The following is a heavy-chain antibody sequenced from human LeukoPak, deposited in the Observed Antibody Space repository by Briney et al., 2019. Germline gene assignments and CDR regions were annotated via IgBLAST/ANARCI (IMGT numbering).Heavy chain of an antibody. CDR1: GFIFSNYE. CDR3: ARDLGVYIGQTHHDAFDI. J-gene: IGHJ3*02. CDR2: ISASGTAL. V-gene: IGHV3-48*03. Sequence: GGSLRLSCAASGFIFSNYEMNWVRQATGKGLEWVSYISASGTALYYADSVRGRFTISRDNAKDSLSLQMNSLRAEDTAVYYCARDLGVYIGQTHHDAFDIWGQGTLVTVSS. D-gene: IGHD2-8*01.